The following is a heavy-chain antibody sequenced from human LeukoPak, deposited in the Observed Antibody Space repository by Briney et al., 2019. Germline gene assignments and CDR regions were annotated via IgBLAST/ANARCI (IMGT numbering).Heavy chain of an antibody. V-gene: IGHV4-59*01. CDR1: GGSISSYH. J-gene: IGHJ4*02. CDR2: IYYTGST. D-gene: IGHD3-22*01. CDR3: AGYYYDSSGYLY. Sequence: SETLSLTCTVSGGSISSYHWSWIRQPPGKGLEWIGYIYYTGSTNYNPSLKSRVTISVDTSKNQFSLKLSSVTAADTAAYYCAGYYYDSSGYLYWGQGTLVTVSS.